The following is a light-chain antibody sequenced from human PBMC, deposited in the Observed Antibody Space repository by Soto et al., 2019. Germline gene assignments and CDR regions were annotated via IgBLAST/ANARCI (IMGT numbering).Light chain of an antibody. V-gene: IGLV2-23*02. CDR1: SSDVGSYNL. J-gene: IGLJ1*01. CDR2: EVS. CDR3: CSYAGSSTSYV. Sequence: QSVLTQPASVSGSPGQSITISCTGTSSDVGSYNLVSWYQQHPGKAPKLMIYEVSKRPSGVSNRFSGSKSGNTASLTISVLPAEDEGDYYCCSYAGSSTSYVFGTGTKVTVL.